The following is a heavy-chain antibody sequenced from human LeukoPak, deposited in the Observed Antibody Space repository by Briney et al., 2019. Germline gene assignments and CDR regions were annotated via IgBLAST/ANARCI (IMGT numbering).Heavy chain of an antibody. CDR2: ISGSGSGGST. CDR1: GFTFSSYA. D-gene: IGHD6-13*01. V-gene: IGHV3-23*01. J-gene: IGHJ4*02. CDR3: AKHAAAEIVY. Sequence: GGSLRLSCAASGFTFSSYAMTWVRQAPGKGLEWVSTISGSGSGGSTFYADSVKGRFTVSRDNSKNTLYLQMNYLRAEDTALYYCAKHAAAEIVYWGQGTLVTVSS.